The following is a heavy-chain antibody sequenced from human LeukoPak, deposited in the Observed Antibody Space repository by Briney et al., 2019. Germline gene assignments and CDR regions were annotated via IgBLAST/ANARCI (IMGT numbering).Heavy chain of an antibody. D-gene: IGHD1-26*01. CDR1: GGSITSSSYY. V-gene: IGHV4-39*07. CDR3: ARGLRHLILSGSYFFDY. Sequence: SETLSLTCTVSGGSITSSSYYWSWIRQPPGKGLEWIGEINHSGSTNYNPSLKSRVTISVDTSKNQFSLKLSSVTAADTAVYYCARGLRHLILSGSYFFDYWGQGTLVTASS. J-gene: IGHJ4*02. CDR2: INHSGST.